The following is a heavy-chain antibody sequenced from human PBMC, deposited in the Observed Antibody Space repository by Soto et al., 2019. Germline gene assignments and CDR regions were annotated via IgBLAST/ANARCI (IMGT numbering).Heavy chain of an antibody. CDR3: ARASSSWYYWFDP. D-gene: IGHD6-13*01. J-gene: IGHJ5*02. CDR1: GGSFSGYY. Sequence: SQTLSLTCAVYGGSFSGYYWSWIRQPPGKGLEWIGEINHSGSTNYNPSLKSRVTISVDTSKNQFSLKLSSVTAADTAVYYCARASSSWYYWFDPWGQGTLVTVSS. CDR2: INHSGST. V-gene: IGHV4-34*01.